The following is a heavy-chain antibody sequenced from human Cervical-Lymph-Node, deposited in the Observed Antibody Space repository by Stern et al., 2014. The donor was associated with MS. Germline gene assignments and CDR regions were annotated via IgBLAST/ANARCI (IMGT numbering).Heavy chain of an antibody. CDR2: IYWDDDT. J-gene: IGHJ4*02. V-gene: IGHV2-5*02. CDR3: AHRREFAAAAVEYFDS. Sequence: QVTLRESGPTLVKPRQTLTLTCTVSGFSLTTNGVGVGWIRQPPGKALEWLALIYWDDDTRYRPSLNSRLPITRDTSKNQVVLKLTDMDHVDTGTYYCAHRREFAAAAVEYFDSWGQGALVTVSS. CDR1: GFSLTTNGVG. D-gene: IGHD6-13*01.